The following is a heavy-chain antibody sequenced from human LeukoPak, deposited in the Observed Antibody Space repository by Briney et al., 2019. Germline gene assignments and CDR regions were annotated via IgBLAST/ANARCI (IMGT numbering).Heavy chain of an antibody. CDR1: GYTFTSYD. CDR2: MNPNRGNT. D-gene: IGHD3-10*01. J-gene: IGHJ6*02. Sequence: GASVKVSCKASGYTFTSYDINWVRQATGQGLEWMGWMNPNRGNTGYAQKFQGRVTMTRNTSISTAYMELSSLRSEDTAVYYCARPITMVRGNYYYGMDVWGQGTTVTVSS. CDR3: ARPITMVRGNYYYGMDV. V-gene: IGHV1-8*01.